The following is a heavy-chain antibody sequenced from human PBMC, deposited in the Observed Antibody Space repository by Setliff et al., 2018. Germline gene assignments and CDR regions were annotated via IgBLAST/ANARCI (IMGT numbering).Heavy chain of an antibody. Sequence: ASVKVSCKASGYTFTNYGITLVRQAPGQGLEWMAWISAYDGNTKYTLKLQGRVTLTTDTPTTTAYMDLRGLRSDDTAVYYCARTPPNRGLSNGWYVDYWGQGALVTVSS. D-gene: IGHD6-19*01. V-gene: IGHV1-18*01. CDR2: ISAYDGNT. CDR1: GYTFTNYG. CDR3: ARTPPNRGLSNGWYVDY. J-gene: IGHJ4*02.